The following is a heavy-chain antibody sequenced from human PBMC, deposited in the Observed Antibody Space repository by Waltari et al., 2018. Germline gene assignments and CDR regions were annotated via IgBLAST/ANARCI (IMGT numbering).Heavy chain of an antibody. CDR2: ISSSSSTI. D-gene: IGHD6-19*01. Sequence: EVQLVESGGGLVQPGGSLRLSCAASGFTFSSYSMNWVRQAPGKGLEWVSYISSSSSTIYYADSVKGRFTISRDNTKNSLYLQMNSLRAEDTAVYYCARERGAGYSSGWGQGTLVTVSS. V-gene: IGHV3-48*04. J-gene: IGHJ4*02. CDR3: ARERGAGYSSG. CDR1: GFTFSSYS.